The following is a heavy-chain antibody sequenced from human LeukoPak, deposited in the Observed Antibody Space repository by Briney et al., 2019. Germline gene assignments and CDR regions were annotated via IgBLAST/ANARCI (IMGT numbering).Heavy chain of an antibody. Sequence: SETLSLTCTVSGGSISSGGYYWSWIRQHPGKGLEWIWYIYYSGSTYYNPSLKSRVTISVDTSKNQFSLKLSSVTAADTAVYYCARVYYYDSSGYYDGVWFDPWGQGTLVTVSS. V-gene: IGHV4-31*03. CDR3: ARVYYYDSSGYYDGVWFDP. CDR2: IYYSGST. CDR1: GGSISSGGYY. J-gene: IGHJ5*02. D-gene: IGHD3-22*01.